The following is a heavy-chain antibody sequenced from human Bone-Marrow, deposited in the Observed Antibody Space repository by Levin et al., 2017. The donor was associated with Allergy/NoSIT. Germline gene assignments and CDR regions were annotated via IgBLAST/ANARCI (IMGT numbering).Heavy chain of an antibody. Sequence: SETLSLTCTVSGGSISSGGYYWSWIRQHPGKGLEWIGYIYYSGSTYYNPSLKSRVTISVDTSKNQFSLKLSSVTAADTAVYYWAREVATILIDNWCDPWGQGTLVTVSS. D-gene: IGHD5-12*01. CDR2: IYYSGST. CDR1: GGSISSGGYY. V-gene: IGHV4-31*03. J-gene: IGHJ5*02. CDR3: AREVATILIDNWCDP.